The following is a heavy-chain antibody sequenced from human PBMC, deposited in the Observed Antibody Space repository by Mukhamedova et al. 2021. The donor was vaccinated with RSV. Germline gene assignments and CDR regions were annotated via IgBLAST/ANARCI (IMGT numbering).Heavy chain of an antibody. V-gene: IGHV3-15*01. J-gene: IGHJ5*02. CDR2: GTT. CDR3: ITRGQP. Sequence: GTTDYAAPVKGRFTISRDDSKNTLYLQMNSLKTEDTAVYYCITRGQPWCQGTLVTVSS.